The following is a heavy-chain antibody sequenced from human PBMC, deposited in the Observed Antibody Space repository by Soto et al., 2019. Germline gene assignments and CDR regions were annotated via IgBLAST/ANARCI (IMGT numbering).Heavy chain of an antibody. J-gene: IGHJ3*02. Sequence: EVQLVESGGGLVKPGESLRLSCAASGFTFNYFTMNWVRQAPGKGLEWVASISSSSSHKYSADSVRGRFTFSRDNANNSLYLQMNSLRAGDTAVYYCARRRSDAFDIWGQGTLVTVSS. D-gene: IGHD4-17*01. CDR2: ISSSSSHK. CDR1: GFTFNYFT. V-gene: IGHV3-21*04. CDR3: ARRRSDAFDI.